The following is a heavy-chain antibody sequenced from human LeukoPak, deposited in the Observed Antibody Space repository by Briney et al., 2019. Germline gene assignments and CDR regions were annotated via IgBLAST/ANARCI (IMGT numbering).Heavy chain of an antibody. J-gene: IGHJ4*02. CDR3: ARERYYGSGSVYNRVDY. CDR2: INPNSGGT. CDR1: GYTFTGYY. V-gene: IGHV1-2*02. D-gene: IGHD3-10*01. Sequence: GASVKVSCKASGYTFTGYYMHWVRQAPGQGLEWMGWINPNSGGTNYAQKFQGRVTMTRDTSIRTAYMDLSRLRSDDTAVYYCARERYYGSGSVYNRVDYWGQGTLVTVSS.